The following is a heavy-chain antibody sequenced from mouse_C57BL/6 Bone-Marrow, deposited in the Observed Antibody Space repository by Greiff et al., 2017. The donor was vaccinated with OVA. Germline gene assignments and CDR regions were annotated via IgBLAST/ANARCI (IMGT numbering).Heavy chain of an antibody. D-gene: IGHD2-4*01. CDR1: GYTFTSYG. J-gene: IGHJ3*01. Sequence: QVQLKESGAELARPGASVKLSCKASGYTFTSYGISWVKQRTGQGIEWIGEIYPRSGNTYYNEKFKGKATLTADKSSSTAYMELRSLTSEDSAVYFCAREGIYYDYPWFAYWGQGTLVTVSA. CDR2: IYPRSGNT. CDR3: AREGIYYDYPWFAY. V-gene: IGHV1-81*01.